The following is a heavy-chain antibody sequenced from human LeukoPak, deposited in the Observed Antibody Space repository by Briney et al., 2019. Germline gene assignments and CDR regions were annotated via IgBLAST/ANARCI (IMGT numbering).Heavy chain of an antibody. CDR3: ARDSYYYDSSGYAYYFDY. Sequence: GGSLRLSCAASGFTFDDYGMSWVRQAPGKGLGWVSGINWNGGSTGYADSVKGRFTISRDNAKNSLYLQMNSLRAEDTALYYCARDSYYYDSSGYAYYFDYWGQGTLVTVSS. V-gene: IGHV3-20*04. CDR1: GFTFDDYG. CDR2: INWNGGST. D-gene: IGHD3-22*01. J-gene: IGHJ4*02.